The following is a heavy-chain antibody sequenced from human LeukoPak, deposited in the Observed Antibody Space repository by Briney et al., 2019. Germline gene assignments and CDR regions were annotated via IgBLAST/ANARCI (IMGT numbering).Heavy chain of an antibody. CDR1: RFTFKDHK. CDR2: ITSSSRSI. CDR3: ARDRDHSGNSFLDY. J-gene: IGHJ4*02. V-gene: IGHV3-21*01. Sequence: GGSLRLSCAASRFTFKDHKMNWARQAPGRGLEWVASITSSSRSIVYGDSVRGRFIISRDNSKKSLYLQMTNLTVEDTGVYYCARDRDHSGNSFLDYWGQGTLVTVSS. D-gene: IGHD1-26*01.